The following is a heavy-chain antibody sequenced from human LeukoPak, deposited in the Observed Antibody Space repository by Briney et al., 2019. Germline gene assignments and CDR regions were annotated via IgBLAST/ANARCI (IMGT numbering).Heavy chain of an antibody. Sequence: ASATVSSTASGYTFTGYYMHWVRQAPGQGLEWMGWINPNSGGTNYAQKFQGRVTMTRDTSISTAYMALSRLRSDDTAVYYCARGDCSSTSCLRFDYWGQGTLVTVSS. CDR2: INPNSGGT. CDR1: GYTFTGYY. V-gene: IGHV1-2*02. CDR3: ARGDCSSTSCLRFDY. J-gene: IGHJ4*02. D-gene: IGHD2-2*01.